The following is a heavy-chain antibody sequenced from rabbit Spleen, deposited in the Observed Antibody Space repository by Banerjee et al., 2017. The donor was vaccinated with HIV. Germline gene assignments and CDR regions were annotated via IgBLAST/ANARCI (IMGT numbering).Heavy chain of an antibody. Sequence: QSLEESGGDLVKPGASLTLTCTASGFSFSSSYYMCWVRQAPGKGLEWIGCIYTGSSGSTYYASWAKGRFTISKTSSTTVTLQMTSLAAADTATYFCARNYVNAFDPWGPGTLVTVS. CDR2: IYTGSSGST. V-gene: IGHV1S40*01. CDR1: GFSFSSSYY. CDR3: ARNYVNAFDP. J-gene: IGHJ2*01. D-gene: IGHD1-1*01.